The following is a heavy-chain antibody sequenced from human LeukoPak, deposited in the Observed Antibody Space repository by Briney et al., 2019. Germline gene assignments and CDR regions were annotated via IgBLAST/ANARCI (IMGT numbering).Heavy chain of an antibody. V-gene: IGHV4-61*08. Sequence: SETLSLTCTVSGDSISSGGYYWSWLRQHPGEGLEWIGYIYYSGSTNYNPSLKSRVTISVDTSKNQFSLKLSSVTAADTAVYYCARDRVQQLVRGNYYYYYGMDVWGKGTTVTVSS. CDR1: GDSISSGGYY. D-gene: IGHD6-13*01. CDR2: IYYSGST. J-gene: IGHJ6*04. CDR3: ARDRVQQLVRGNYYYYYGMDV.